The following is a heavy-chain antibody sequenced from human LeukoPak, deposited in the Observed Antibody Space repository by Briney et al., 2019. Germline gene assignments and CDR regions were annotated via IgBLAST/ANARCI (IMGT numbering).Heavy chain of an antibody. D-gene: IGHD6-6*01. CDR1: GFAFSSYA. CDR2: ISATGGSI. Sequence: PGGSLRHSCAASGFAFSSYAMSWVRQAPGKGLEWVSTISATGGSIYYADSVRGRLTISRDNAKNSLYLQMNSLRAEDTAVYYCARDVHSSSSGDRDYWGQGTLVTVSS. CDR3: ARDVHSSSSGDRDY. V-gene: IGHV3-23*01. J-gene: IGHJ4*02.